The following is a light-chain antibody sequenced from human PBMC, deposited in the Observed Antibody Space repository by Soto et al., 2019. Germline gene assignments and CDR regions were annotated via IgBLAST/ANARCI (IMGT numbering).Light chain of an antibody. J-gene: IGKJ5*01. CDR3: QQYNGWPIS. CDR2: GAS. V-gene: IGKV3-15*01. Sequence: IVMTQSPATLSVSPGERATLSCRASQSVSSNLAWYQQKPGQAPRLLIYGASTRATGIPARFSGSGSGTEFTLTISSLQSEDFAVYYCQQYNGWPISYGQGTRLDIK. CDR1: QSVSSN.